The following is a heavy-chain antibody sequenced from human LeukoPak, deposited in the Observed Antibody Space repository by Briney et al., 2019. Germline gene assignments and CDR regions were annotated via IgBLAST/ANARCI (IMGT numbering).Heavy chain of an antibody. V-gene: IGHV4-30-2*01. Sequence: SQTLSLTCAVSGGSISSGGYSWSWIRQPPGKGLEGIGYIYHSGSTYYNPSLKSRVTISVDRSKHQSSLKLSSVTAADTAVYYCARGPLHYYGSGSYRFDYWGQGTLVTVSS. CDR1: GGSISSGGYS. J-gene: IGHJ4*02. CDR3: ARGPLHYYGSGSYRFDY. CDR2: IYHSGST. D-gene: IGHD3-10*01.